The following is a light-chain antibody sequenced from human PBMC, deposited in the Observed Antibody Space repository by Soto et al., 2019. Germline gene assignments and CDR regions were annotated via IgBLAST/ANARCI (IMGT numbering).Light chain of an antibody. CDR1: QSFSSY. CDR2: DAS. V-gene: IGKV3-11*01. Sequence: EIVLTQSPATLSLSPGERATLSCRASQSFSSYLAWYQQKPGQAPRLLIYDASNRATGIPARFSASGSETDFTLTISSLEPEDFAVYYCQQRTDWITFGQGTRLEIK. J-gene: IGKJ5*01. CDR3: QQRTDWIT.